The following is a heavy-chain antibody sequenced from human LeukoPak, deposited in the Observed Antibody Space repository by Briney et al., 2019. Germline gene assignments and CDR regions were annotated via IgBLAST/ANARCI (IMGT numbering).Heavy chain of an antibody. V-gene: IGHV3-23*01. CDR2: ITANGDAT. Sequence: PGGSLRLSCVGSGFIFRSYAVTWVRQAPGKDLEWVSSITANGDATYYADSVKGRFTISRDNSKNTLYLQMSSLRAEDTAVYYCATFGVIVRNDYYDYWGQGTLVTVSS. CDR1: GFIFRSYA. CDR3: ATFGVIVRNDYYDY. D-gene: IGHD3-3*01. J-gene: IGHJ4*02.